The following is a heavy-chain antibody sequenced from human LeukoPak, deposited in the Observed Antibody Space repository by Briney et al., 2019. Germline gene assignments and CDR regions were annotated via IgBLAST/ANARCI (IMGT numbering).Heavy chain of an antibody. V-gene: IGHV1-69*04. CDR3: ARGAYYYDSSGYIDY. CDR2: IIPILGIA. D-gene: IGHD3-22*01. Sequence: SVKVSCKASGGTFSSYAISWVRQAPGQGLEWMGRIIPILGIANYAQKFQGRVTITADKSTSTAYMELSRLRSDDTAVYYCARGAYYYDSSGYIDYWGQGTLVTVSS. CDR1: GGTFSSYA. J-gene: IGHJ4*02.